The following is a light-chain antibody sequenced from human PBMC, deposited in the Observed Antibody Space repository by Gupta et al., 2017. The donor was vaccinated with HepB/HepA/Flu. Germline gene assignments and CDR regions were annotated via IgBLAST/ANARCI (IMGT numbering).Light chain of an antibody. J-gene: IGKJ1*01. CDR3: QQDNSYRT. V-gene: IGKV1-5*03. Sequence: DIQMTQSPSTLSASIGDRVTITCRASQSISSWLAWYQQKPGKAPKLLISKASRLESGVPSRFIGSGSGTEFTLTSSRRQPDDFANYYCQQDNSYRTFGQGTKVEIK. CDR1: QSISSW. CDR2: KAS.